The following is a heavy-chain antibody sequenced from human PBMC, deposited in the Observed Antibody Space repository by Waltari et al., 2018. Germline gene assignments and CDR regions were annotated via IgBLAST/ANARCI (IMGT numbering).Heavy chain of an antibody. V-gene: IGHV3-7*01. D-gene: IGHD2-2*01. CDR1: GFTFSSYW. CDR3: ACSRVFDY. J-gene: IGHJ4*02. Sequence: EVQLVESGGGLVQPGGSLRLSCAASGFTFSSYWMSWVRQAPGKGLEWVANINQDGSEKYYVDAVKGRFTISRENAKNSLYLQMNSLRAEDTAVYYCACSRVFDYWGQGTLVTVSP. CDR2: INQDGSEK.